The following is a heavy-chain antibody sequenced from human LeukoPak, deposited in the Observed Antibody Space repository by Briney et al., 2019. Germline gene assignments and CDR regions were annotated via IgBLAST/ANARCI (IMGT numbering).Heavy chain of an antibody. Sequence: PGGSLRLSCAASGFTFSSYAMTWVRQAPGKGLEWVSSISGSGGSTFYAVSVKDRFTISRDNSKNTLCLQMNSLRVEDTAVYYCAKDEGPNPDWFDYWGQGTLVTVSS. J-gene: IGHJ4*02. D-gene: IGHD3-9*01. V-gene: IGHV3-23*01. CDR3: AKDEGPNPDWFDY. CDR1: GFTFSSYA. CDR2: ISGSGGST.